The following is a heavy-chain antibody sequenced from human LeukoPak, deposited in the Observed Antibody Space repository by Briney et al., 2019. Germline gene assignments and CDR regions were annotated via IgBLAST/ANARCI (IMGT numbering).Heavy chain of an antibody. Sequence: GGSLRLSCAGSGFTFSSFWMSWVPHAPGKGLDWVANIKGDGREKQYMDSVRGTVTISRDNAKNSLYLKMNRVSAEDTAVYYCARDSDTGAFDTWGQGTMVTVSS. D-gene: IGHD5-18*01. J-gene: IGHJ3*02. CDR1: GFTFSSFW. CDR2: IKGDGREK. V-gene: IGHV3-7*05. CDR3: ARDSDTGAFDT.